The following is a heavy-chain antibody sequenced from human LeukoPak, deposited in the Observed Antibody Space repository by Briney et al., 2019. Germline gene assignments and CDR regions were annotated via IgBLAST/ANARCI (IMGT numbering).Heavy chain of an antibody. D-gene: IGHD1-26*01. CDR2: IKQDGSEK. V-gene: IGHV3-7*01. Sequence: PGGSLRLSCAASGFTFSSYWMSWVRQAPGKGLEWVANIKQDGSEKYYVDSVKGRFTTSRDNAKNSLYLQMNSLRAEDTAVYYCASLDSSGSFPFDYWGQGTLVIVSS. J-gene: IGHJ4*02. CDR3: ASLDSSGSFPFDY. CDR1: GFTFSSYW.